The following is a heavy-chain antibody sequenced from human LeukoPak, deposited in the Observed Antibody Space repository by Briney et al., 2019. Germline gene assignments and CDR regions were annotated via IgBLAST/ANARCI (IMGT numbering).Heavy chain of an antibody. CDR3: ARLKWGSSAIYYYYYGMDV. D-gene: IGHD6-13*01. CDR2: IYPGDSDT. CDR1: GYSFTSYW. Sequence: GESLKISCKGSGYSFTSYWIGWVRQMLGKGLEWMGIIYPGDSDTRYSPSFQGQVTISADKSISTAYLQWSSLKASDTAMYYCARLKWGSSAIYYYYYGMDVWGQGTTVTVSS. J-gene: IGHJ6*02. V-gene: IGHV5-51*01.